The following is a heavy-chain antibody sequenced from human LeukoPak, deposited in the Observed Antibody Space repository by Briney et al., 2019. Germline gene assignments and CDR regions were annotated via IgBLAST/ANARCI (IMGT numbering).Heavy chain of an antibody. CDR2: IYYSGST. D-gene: IGHD1-26*01. Sequence: PSETLSLTCTVSGGSISSSGYYWGWIRQPPGKELEWIASIYYSGSTYYSPSLKSRVTISVDTSKNHLSLKLSSLTAADTAVYYCARHEYSGSYYGLSWFYPWGQGTLVTVSS. CDR3: ARHEYSGSYYGLSWFYP. CDR1: GGSISSSGYY. J-gene: IGHJ5*02. V-gene: IGHV4-39*01.